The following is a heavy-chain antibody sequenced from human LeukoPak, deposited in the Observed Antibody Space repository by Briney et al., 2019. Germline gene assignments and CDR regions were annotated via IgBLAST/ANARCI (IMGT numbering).Heavy chain of an antibody. CDR1: GFTFSSYE. V-gene: IGHV3-48*03. D-gene: IGHD6-19*01. Sequence: GGCVRLSCAATGFTFSSYEMNWVRQAPGKGLEWVSYISSSGSTIYYADSVKGRFTISRDNAKNSLYLQMNSLRAEDTAVYYCARSGYSSGWSNYYYYGMDVWGQGTTVTASS. CDR2: ISSSGSTI. CDR3: ARSGYSSGWSNYYYYGMDV. J-gene: IGHJ6*02.